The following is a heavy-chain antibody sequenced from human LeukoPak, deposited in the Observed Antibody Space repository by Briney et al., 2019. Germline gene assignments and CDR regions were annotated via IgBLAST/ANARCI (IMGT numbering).Heavy chain of an antibody. CDR3: AKDGIPMATISYFDY. CDR2: ISGSGGST. Sequence: WGSLRLSCAASGFTFSSYAMSWVRQAPGKGLEWVSAISGSGGSTYYADSVKGRFTISRDNSKNTLYLQMNSLRAEDRAVYYCAKDGIPMATISYFDYWGQGTLVTVSS. D-gene: IGHD5-24*01. CDR1: GFTFSSYA. J-gene: IGHJ4*02. V-gene: IGHV3-23*01.